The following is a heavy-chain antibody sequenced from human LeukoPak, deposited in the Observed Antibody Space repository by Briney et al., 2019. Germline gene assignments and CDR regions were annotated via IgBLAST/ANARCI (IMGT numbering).Heavy chain of an antibody. V-gene: IGHV4-39*07. CDR2: IYYSGST. CDR1: GGSISSSSYY. CDR3: ARDPIAAAGTDY. J-gene: IGHJ4*02. D-gene: IGHD6-13*01. Sequence: SETLSLTCTVSGGSISSSSYYWGWIRQPPGTGLEWIGSIYYSGSTYYNPSLKSRVTISVDTSKNQFSLKLSSVTAADTAVYYCARDPIAAAGTDYWGQGTLVTVSS.